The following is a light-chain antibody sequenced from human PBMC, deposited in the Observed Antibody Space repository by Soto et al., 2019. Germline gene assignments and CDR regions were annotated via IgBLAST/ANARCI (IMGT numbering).Light chain of an antibody. J-gene: IGKJ1*01. CDR1: QGISSY. CDR3: QHYNSYSEA. Sequence: AIQLTQSPSFLYASVGDRVTITCRASQGISSYLAWYQQKPGKAPKLLIYDASSLESGVPSRFSGSGSGTGFTLTISSLQPDDFATYYCQHYNSYSEAFGQGTK. CDR2: DAS. V-gene: IGKV1-13*02.